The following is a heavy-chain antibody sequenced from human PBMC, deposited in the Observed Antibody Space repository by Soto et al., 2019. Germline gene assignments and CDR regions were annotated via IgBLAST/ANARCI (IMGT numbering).Heavy chain of an antibody. J-gene: IGHJ4*02. CDR1: GGSFRGYY. CDR3: ATGVRERWLQLRTQYYDY. V-gene: IGHV4-34*01. D-gene: IGHD5-18*01. Sequence: LEIRSLAYGVYGGSFRGYYWSWIRRPPGKGVEWIGEINHSGSTNYNPSLKSRVTISVDTSKNKFSLKLSSVTAADTAVCYCATGVRERWLQLRTQYYDYWGEGTLVTVSS. CDR2: INHSGST.